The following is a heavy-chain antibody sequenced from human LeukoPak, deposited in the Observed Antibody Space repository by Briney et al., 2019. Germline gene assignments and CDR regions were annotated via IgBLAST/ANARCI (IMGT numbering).Heavy chain of an antibody. CDR2: ISAYNGNT. CDR1: GYTFTSYG. Sequence: ASVKVSCKASGYTFTSYGISWVRQAPGQGLEWMGWISAYNGNTNYAQKLQGRVTMTTDTPTSTAYMELRSLRSDDTAVYYCARDVGVWGSYRFFPFDYWGQGTLVTVSS. CDR3: ARDVGVWGSYRFFPFDY. V-gene: IGHV1-18*01. J-gene: IGHJ4*02. D-gene: IGHD3-16*02.